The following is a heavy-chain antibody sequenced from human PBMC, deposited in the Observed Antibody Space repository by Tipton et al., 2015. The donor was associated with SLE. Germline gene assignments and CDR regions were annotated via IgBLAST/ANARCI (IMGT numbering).Heavy chain of an antibody. CDR1: GYSITRGYN. D-gene: IGHD3-10*01. V-gene: IGHV4-38-2*01. J-gene: IGHJ6*02. Sequence: TLSLTCAVSGYSITRGYNWGWIRQPPGKGLEWIGYLYYTGSTTYNPSLKSRATTLVDTSKNQFSLKLSSVTAADTAVYYCARRGVAAMDVWGQGTTVTVSS. CDR3: ARRGVAAMDV. CDR2: LYYTGST.